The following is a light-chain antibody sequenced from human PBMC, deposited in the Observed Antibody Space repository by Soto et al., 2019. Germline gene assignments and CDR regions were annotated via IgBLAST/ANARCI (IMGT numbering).Light chain of an antibody. Sequence: DIQMTQSPSSLSASVGDRVTITCQASQDISNYLNWYQQKPGKAPKLLIYDASNLETGVPSRFMGRGFGEIFSFPISSLQPEKFETIYFKKYYNSLFPFGPGTKVDFK. V-gene: IGKV1-33*01. J-gene: IGKJ3*01. CDR2: DAS. CDR1: QDISNY. CDR3: KKYYNSLFP.